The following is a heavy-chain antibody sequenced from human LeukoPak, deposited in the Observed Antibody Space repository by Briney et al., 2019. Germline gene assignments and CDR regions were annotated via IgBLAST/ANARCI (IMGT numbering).Heavy chain of an antibody. CDR3: VRRNDTAYDY. D-gene: IGHD5-18*01. CDR1: GFSLNTTEMC. Sequence: ESGPALVKPTETLTLTCTFSGFSLNTTEMCVSWIRQPPGKALEWLARIDWKGDKFYTTSLQSRLSISKDTYKNQVVLKMTNMRPVDTGTYYCVRRNDTAYDYWGQGSLVTVAS. V-gene: IGHV2-70*17. J-gene: IGHJ4*02. CDR2: IDWKGDK.